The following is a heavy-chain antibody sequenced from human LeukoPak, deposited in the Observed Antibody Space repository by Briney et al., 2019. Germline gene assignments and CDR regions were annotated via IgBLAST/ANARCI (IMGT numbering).Heavy chain of an antibody. D-gene: IGHD3-3*01. CDR1: GFTVSSNY. Sequence: GRSLRLPCAASGFTVSSNYMSWVRQAPGKGLEWVSVIYSGGSTYYADSVKGRFTISRDNSKNTLYLQMNSLRAEDTAVYYCARFTYYDFWSGYLAFSRYGMDVWGQGTTVTVSS. J-gene: IGHJ6*02. CDR2: IYSGGST. CDR3: ARFTYYDFWSGYLAFSRYGMDV. V-gene: IGHV3-53*01.